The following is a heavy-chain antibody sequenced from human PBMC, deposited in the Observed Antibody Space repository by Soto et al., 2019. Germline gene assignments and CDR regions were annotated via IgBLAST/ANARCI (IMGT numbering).Heavy chain of an antibody. Sequence: QVQLVQSGAEVKKPGASVKVSCKASGYTFTSYGISWVRQAPGQGLEWMGWISAYNGNTNYAQKLQGRVTMTTDTSTSTAYMELRSLRADDTAVYYCARDSAGTTGKWDYDYMDVWGKGTTVTVSS. V-gene: IGHV1-18*01. CDR2: ISAYNGNT. CDR3: ARDSAGTTGKWDYDYMDV. D-gene: IGHD1-1*01. CDR1: GYTFTSYG. J-gene: IGHJ6*03.